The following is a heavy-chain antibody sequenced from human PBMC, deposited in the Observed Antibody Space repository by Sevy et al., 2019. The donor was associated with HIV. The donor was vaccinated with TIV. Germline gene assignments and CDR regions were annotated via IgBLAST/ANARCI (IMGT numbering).Heavy chain of an antibody. CDR1: GFNFSIYG. J-gene: IGHJ4*02. Sequence: GGSLRLSCAASGFNFSIYGMHWVRQAPGKGLEWVALIYFHGSIKYYVDSVRGRFTISRDNSKNTLYLQMNSLRVEDTAVYYCVRGRDYGNFDYRGQGTLVNVSS. V-gene: IGHV3-33*01. CDR2: IYFHGSIK. CDR3: VRGRDYGNFDY. D-gene: IGHD3-10*01.